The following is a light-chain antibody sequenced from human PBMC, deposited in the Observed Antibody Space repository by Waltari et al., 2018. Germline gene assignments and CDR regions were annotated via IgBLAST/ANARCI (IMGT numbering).Light chain of an antibody. CDR3: QQYNNWLRT. J-gene: IGKJ1*01. CDR1: QSVSSN. CDR2: GAS. V-gene: IGKV3-15*01. Sequence: EIVMTQSLATLSVSPGEIATVSCRARQSVSSNLAWYQQNPVQAPRLLIYGASTRATGIPARFSGSGSGTEFTLTISSMQSEDFAVYYCQQYNNWLRTFGQGTKVEIK.